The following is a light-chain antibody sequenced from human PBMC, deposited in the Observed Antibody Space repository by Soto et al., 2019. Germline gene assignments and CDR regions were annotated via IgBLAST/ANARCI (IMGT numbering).Light chain of an antibody. CDR3: PRGDP. J-gene: IGKJ5*01. Sequence: EIVLTQSPATLSLSPGERATLSCRASQSVSSNLAWYQQKPGQAPRLLIYDASNRATGIPARFSGSGSGTDFTLTISRLEPDDFAVYYCPRGDPFGQGTRLEIK. CDR1: QSVSSN. V-gene: IGKV3-11*01. CDR2: DAS.